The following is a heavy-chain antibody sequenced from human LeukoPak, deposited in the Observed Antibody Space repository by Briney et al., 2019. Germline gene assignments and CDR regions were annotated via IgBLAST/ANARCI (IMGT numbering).Heavy chain of an antibody. CDR2: IKQDGSEK. J-gene: IGHJ4*02. D-gene: IGHD3-10*01. CDR1: GFTFSDYW. V-gene: IGHV3-7*01. Sequence: GGSLRLSCAASGFTFSDYWMNWVRQSPGKGLEWVANIKQDGSEKYYVDSAKGRFTISRDNAENSLYLQMNSLRAEDTAVYYCARDSYGSGDYWGQGTLVTVST. CDR3: ARDSYGSGDY.